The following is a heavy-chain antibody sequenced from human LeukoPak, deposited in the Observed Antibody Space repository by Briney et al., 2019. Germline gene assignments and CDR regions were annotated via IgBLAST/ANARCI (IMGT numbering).Heavy chain of an antibody. J-gene: IGHJ4*02. CDR3: WRDVLASSGGPGVDS. D-gene: IGHD2-15*01. V-gene: IGHV1-2*02. Sequence: ASVKVSCKASGYTLTGYYMHCVPQAPGQGLEWMGWNNPNRGGTNYAQNFQGRVTKNRDRSISRAHMVLARLRSGDPRVFSLWRDVLASSGGPGVDSWGQGNLVTVSS. CDR1: GYTLTGYY. CDR2: NNPNRGGT.